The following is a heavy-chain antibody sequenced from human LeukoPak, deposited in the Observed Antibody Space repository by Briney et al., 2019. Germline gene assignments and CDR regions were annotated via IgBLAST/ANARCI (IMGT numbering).Heavy chain of an antibody. D-gene: IGHD3-3*01. J-gene: IGHJ4*02. Sequence: ASVKVSCKVSGYTLTELSMHWVRQAPGKGLEWMGGFDPEDGETVYAQKFQGRVTMTEDTSTDTAYMELSSLRSEDTAVYYCATEGGLYDFWSGYYNWGQGTLVTVSS. V-gene: IGHV1-24*01. CDR2: FDPEDGET. CDR3: ATEGGLYDFWSGYYN. CDR1: GYTLTELS.